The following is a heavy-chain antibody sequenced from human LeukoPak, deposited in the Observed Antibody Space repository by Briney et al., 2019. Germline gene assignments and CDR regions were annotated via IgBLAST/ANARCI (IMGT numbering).Heavy chain of an antibody. D-gene: IGHD6-13*01. Sequence: GGSLRLSCAASGFIVSTNCMSWVRQAPGKGLEWVSVIYSGGSTYYADSVKGRFTISRDNSKNTLYLQMNSLRAEDTAVYYCARVSSSWYLANGAFDIWGQGTMVTVSS. CDR3: ARVSSSWYLANGAFDI. V-gene: IGHV3-66*01. J-gene: IGHJ3*02. CDR2: IYSGGST. CDR1: GFIVSTNC.